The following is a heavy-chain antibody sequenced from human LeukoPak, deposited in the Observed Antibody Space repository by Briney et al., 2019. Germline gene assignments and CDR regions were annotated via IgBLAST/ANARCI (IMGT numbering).Heavy chain of an antibody. CDR3: ARARYYDSSAYDDAFDI. J-gene: IGHJ3*02. CDR1: GYTFSRYG. CDR2: ISAYNGNT. Sequence: ASVKVSCKASGYTFSRYGNSWVRQAPGQGLEWMGWISAYNGNTNYPQKLQARVTMTTDTSTSTAYMELRSLRFDDTAVYYCARARYYDSSAYDDAFDIWGQGTVVTVSS. V-gene: IGHV1-18*01. D-gene: IGHD3-22*01.